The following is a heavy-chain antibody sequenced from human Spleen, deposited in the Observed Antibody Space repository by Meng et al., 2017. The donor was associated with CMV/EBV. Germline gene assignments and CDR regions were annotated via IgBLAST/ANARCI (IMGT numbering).Heavy chain of an antibody. Sequence: GESLKISCAASGFTFSSYSMNWVRQAPGKGLEWVSVTYSGGNTYYAASVKGRFVISRDNAKNTLYLQMNTLRAEDTAVYFCASGHFDYWGQGTLVTVSS. CDR1: GFTFSSYS. J-gene: IGHJ4*02. V-gene: IGHV3-53*01. CDR2: TYSGGNT. CDR3: ASGHFDY.